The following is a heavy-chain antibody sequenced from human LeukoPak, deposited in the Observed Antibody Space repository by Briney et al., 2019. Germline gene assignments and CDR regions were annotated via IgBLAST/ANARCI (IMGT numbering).Heavy chain of an antibody. J-gene: IGHJ4*02. CDR3: AKDTYYDFWSGYY. D-gene: IGHD3-3*01. CDR1: GFTFSSYG. V-gene: IGHV3-30*02. CDR2: IRYDGSNK. Sequence: GGSLRLSCAASGFTFSSYGMHWVRQAPGKGLEWVAFIRYDGSNKYYADSVKGRFTFSRDNSKNTLYLQMNSLRAEDTAVYYCAKDTYYDFWSGYYWGQGTLVTVSS.